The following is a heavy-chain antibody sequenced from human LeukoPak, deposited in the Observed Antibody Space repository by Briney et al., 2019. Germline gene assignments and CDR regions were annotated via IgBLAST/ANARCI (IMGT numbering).Heavy chain of an antibody. V-gene: IGHV3-7*01. J-gene: IGHJ4*02. CDR3: ANQLERITMMSTDY. Sequence: PGGSLRLSCAASGFTFSRYWMSWVRQAPGKGLEWVANIKQDGSEKYYVDSVKGRFTVSRDNAKNSVYLQMNSLRAEDTAVYYCANQLERITMMSTDYWGQGTLVTVSS. D-gene: IGHD3-22*01. CDR1: GFTFSRYW. CDR2: IKQDGSEK.